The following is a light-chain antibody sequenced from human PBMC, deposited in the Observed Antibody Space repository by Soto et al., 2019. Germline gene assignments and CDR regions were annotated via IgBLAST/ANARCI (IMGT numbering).Light chain of an antibody. CDR3: TSYTSIIPYV. V-gene: IGLV2-14*01. J-gene: IGLJ1*01. Sequence: QSALTQPASVTGSPGLAITISCPGSSNDVGGYNHVSWYQQHPGQAPKLIIYEVSDRPSGVSPRFSGSKSGNTGSLTISGLQVEDEADYFCTSYTSIIPYVFGSGTKATVL. CDR1: SNDVGGYNH. CDR2: EVS.